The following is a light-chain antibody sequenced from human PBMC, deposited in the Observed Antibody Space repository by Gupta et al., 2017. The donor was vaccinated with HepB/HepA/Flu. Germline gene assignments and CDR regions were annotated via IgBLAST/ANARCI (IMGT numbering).Light chain of an antibody. CDR2: EVS. J-gene: IGLJ2*01. CDR1: SSDVGSSNL. CDR3: CSYAGTTTYVL. V-gene: IGLV2-23*02. Sequence: QSALTQSASVSGSPGQSITISCTGASSDVGSSNLVSWYQQRPGNAPKLLIYEVSKRPSGVSSRFSGSKSGNTASLTISGLQAEDEAGYYCCSYAGTTTYVLFGGGTKRTVL.